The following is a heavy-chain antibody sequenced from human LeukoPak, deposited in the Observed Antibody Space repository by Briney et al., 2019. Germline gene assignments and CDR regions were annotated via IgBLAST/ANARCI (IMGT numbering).Heavy chain of an antibody. CDR3: ARDGRRTSIFGVVIRTTNWFDP. Sequence: PSETLSLTCAVYGGSFSGYYWSWIRQPPGKGLEWIGEINHSGSTNYNPSLKSRVTISVDTSKNQFSLKLSSVTAADTAVYYCARDGRRTSIFGVVIRTTNWFDPWGQGTLVTVFS. CDR2: INHSGST. J-gene: IGHJ5*02. CDR1: GGSFSGYY. V-gene: IGHV4-34*01. D-gene: IGHD3-3*01.